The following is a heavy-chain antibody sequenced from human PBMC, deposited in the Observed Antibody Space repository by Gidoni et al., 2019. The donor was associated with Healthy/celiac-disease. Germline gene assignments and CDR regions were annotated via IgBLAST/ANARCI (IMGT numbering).Heavy chain of an antibody. D-gene: IGHD4-17*01. J-gene: IGHJ4*02. V-gene: IGHV3-23*01. CDR3: AKDLGYGDYAVDY. Sequence: EVQLLEPRGGLVQPGGSLRLSRLASGFTFSSYAMSWVRQASGKGLEWVSAISGSGGSTYYADSVKGRFTISRDNSKNTLYLQMNSLRAEDTAVYYCAKDLGYGDYAVDYWGQGTLVTVSS. CDR1: GFTFSSYA. CDR2: ISGSGGST.